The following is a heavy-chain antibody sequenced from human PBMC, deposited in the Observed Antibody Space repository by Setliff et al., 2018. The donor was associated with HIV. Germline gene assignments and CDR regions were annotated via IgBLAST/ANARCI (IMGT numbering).Heavy chain of an antibody. J-gene: IGHJ4*02. Sequence: SETLSLTCAVSGYSISSGCYWGWIRQPPGKGLEWIGSMYHTGSTYYSPSLNSRFIISVDTSKNQFSLKLRSVTAADTAVYYCARQPLYNDYDWRSYYFDYWGQGSLVTVSS. CDR3: ARQPLYNDYDWRSYYFDY. CDR2: MYHTGST. D-gene: IGHD5-12*01. CDR1: GYSISSGCY. V-gene: IGHV4-38-2*01.